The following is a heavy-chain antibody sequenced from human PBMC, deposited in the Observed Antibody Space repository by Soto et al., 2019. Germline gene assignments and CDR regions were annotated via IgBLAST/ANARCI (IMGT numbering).Heavy chain of an antibody. CDR1: GGSFSGYY. Sequence: SETLSLTCAVYGGSFSGYYWSWIRQPPGKGLEWIGEINHSGSTNYNPSLKSRVTISVDTSKNQFSLKLSSVTAADTAVYYCARFTSWGGWFDPWGQGTLVTVSS. J-gene: IGHJ5*02. CDR3: ARFTSWGGWFDP. D-gene: IGHD3-16*01. V-gene: IGHV4-34*01. CDR2: INHSGST.